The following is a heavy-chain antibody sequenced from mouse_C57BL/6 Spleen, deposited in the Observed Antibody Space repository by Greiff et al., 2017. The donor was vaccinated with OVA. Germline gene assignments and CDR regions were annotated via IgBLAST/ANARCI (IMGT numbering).Heavy chain of an antibody. D-gene: IGHD3-2*02. CDR1: GYTFTSYW. CDR2: IDPSDSYT. V-gene: IGHV1-50*01. Sequence: VQLQQPGAELVKPGASVKLSCKASGYTFTSYWMQWVKQRPGQGLEWIGEIDPSDSYTNYNQKFKGKATLTVDTSSSTVYMQLSSLTSEDSAVYYCARKGELRLNYYAMDYWGQGTSVTVSS. CDR3: ARKGELRLNYYAMDY. J-gene: IGHJ4*01.